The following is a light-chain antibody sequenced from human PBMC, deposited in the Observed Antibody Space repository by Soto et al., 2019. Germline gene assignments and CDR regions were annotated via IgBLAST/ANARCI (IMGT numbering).Light chain of an antibody. J-gene: IGKJ1*01. CDR1: QSISSW. CDR2: TAS. Sequence: DIQMTQSPSTLSASVGDRVTITCRASQSISSWLAWYQQKPGKAPSVLIYTASRLESAVPSRFSGSGSGTEFTLTISSLQPDDSATYYCQQYNSYSPTFGQGTKVDIK. CDR3: QQYNSYSPT. V-gene: IGKV1-5*03.